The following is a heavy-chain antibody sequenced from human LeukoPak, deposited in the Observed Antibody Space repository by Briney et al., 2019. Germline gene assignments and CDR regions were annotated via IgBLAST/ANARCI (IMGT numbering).Heavy chain of an antibody. CDR3: AKGVHSSGWWGTPPRDYLDY. Sequence: GGSLRLSCAVSGFTFSTFGMHWVRQAPGKGLEWVANIWYDGFNKYYADSVKGRFTISRDNSKNTLYLHTNSLTAEDTAVYYCAKGVHSSGWWGTPPRDYLDYWGQGTLVTVSS. D-gene: IGHD6-19*01. V-gene: IGHV3-33*06. CDR2: IWYDGFNK. CDR1: GFTFSTFG. J-gene: IGHJ4*02.